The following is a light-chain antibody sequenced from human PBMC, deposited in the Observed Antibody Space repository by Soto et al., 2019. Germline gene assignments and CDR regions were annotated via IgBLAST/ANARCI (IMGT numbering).Light chain of an antibody. CDR1: SSDVGGFQY. CDR2: EVS. CDR3: SSYTDTNNFV. J-gene: IGLJ1*01. V-gene: IGLV2-8*01. Sequence: QSALTQPPSASGSPGQSVTISCTGTSSDVGGFQYVSWYQQHPGKAPKVMIYEVSQRPSGVPDRFSGSKSGNTASLTVSGLQAEDEADYYCSSYTDTNNFVLGNGTKVTVL.